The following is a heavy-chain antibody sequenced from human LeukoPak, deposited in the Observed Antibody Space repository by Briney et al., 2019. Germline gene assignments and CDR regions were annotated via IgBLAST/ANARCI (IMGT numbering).Heavy chain of an antibody. V-gene: IGHV1-69*13. CDR2: IIPIFGTA. Sequence: SVKVSCKASGGTFSSYAISWVRQAPGQRLEWMGGIIPIFGTANYAQKFQGRVTITADESTSTAYMELSSLRSEDTAVYYCARSSYDFWSGYLYYYYYYYMDVWGKGTTVTVSS. CDR1: GGTFSSYA. J-gene: IGHJ6*03. CDR3: ARSSYDFWSGYLYYYYYYYMDV. D-gene: IGHD3-3*01.